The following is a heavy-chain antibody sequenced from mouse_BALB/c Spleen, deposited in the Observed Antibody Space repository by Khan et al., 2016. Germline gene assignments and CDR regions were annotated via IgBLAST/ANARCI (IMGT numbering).Heavy chain of an antibody. CDR2: IHPASGGT. CDR3: TRRLAMDY. D-gene: IGHD1-2*01. J-gene: IGHJ2*01. V-gene: IGHV1-15*01. CDR1: GYTFTGYE. Sequence: QVQLQQPGAELVRPGASVKLSCKALGYTFTGYEMHWVKQTPVHGLEWIGAIHPASGGTDYNQMFKGKATVTADKSSSTAYMELSSLTSEDSAVYYCTRRLAMDYWGQGTTLTVSS.